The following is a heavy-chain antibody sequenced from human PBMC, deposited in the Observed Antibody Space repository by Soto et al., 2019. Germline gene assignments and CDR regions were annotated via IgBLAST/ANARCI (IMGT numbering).Heavy chain of an antibody. Sequence: SETLSLTCAVYGGSFSGYYWSWIRQPPGKGLEWIGEINHSGSTNYNPSLKSRVTISVDTSKNQFSLKLSSVTAADTAVYYCARHDDSSGWYSNWFQHWGQGTLVTVSS. CDR1: GGSFSGYY. V-gene: IGHV4-34*01. J-gene: IGHJ1*01. CDR2: INHSGST. CDR3: ARHDDSSGWYSNWFQH. D-gene: IGHD6-19*01.